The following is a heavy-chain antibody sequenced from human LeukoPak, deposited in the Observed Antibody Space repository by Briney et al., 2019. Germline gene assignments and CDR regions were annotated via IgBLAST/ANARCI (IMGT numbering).Heavy chain of an antibody. Sequence: ASQTLSLTCTVSGGFISSGGYYWSWIRQHPGKGLEWIGYIYYSGSTYYNPSLKSRVTISVDTSKNQFSLKLSSVTAADTAVYYCARLPSTAINWFDPWGQGTLVTVSS. J-gene: IGHJ5*02. CDR2: IYYSGST. V-gene: IGHV4-31*03. CDR1: GGFISSGGYY. CDR3: ARLPSTAINWFDP. D-gene: IGHD2-2*01.